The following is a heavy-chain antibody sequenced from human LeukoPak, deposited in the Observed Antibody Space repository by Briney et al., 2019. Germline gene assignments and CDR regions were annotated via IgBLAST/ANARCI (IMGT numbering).Heavy chain of an antibody. V-gene: IGHV3-23*01. CDR3: ARGRVGSTSSFDY. Sequence: PGGSLRLSCAASGFTFSSYAMSWVRQAPGKGLEWVSAISGSGGSTYYADSVKGRFTISRDNSKNTLYLQMNSLRAEDTAVYYCARGRVGSTSSFDYWGQGTLVTVSS. D-gene: IGHD1-26*01. CDR2: ISGSGGST. CDR1: GFTFSSYA. J-gene: IGHJ4*02.